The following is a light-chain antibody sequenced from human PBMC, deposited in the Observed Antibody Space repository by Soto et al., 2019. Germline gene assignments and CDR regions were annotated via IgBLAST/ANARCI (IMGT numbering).Light chain of an antibody. Sequence: DIQMTQSPSTLSASVGDRVTITCRASQSISPWLAWYQQKPGKAPKLLIFDASNLESGVPSRFSGSGSGTEFTLTISSLQPDDFATYHCLQYHTYRTFGQGTKVEVK. CDR2: DAS. J-gene: IGKJ1*01. CDR3: LQYHTYRT. CDR1: QSISPW. V-gene: IGKV1-5*01.